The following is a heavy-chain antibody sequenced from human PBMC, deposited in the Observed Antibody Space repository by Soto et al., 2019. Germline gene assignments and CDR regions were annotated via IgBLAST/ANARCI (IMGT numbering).Heavy chain of an antibody. V-gene: IGHV4-31*03. J-gene: IGHJ5*02. CDR3: ARENPSRSGYWFDT. CDR1: GGSINIADYS. D-gene: IGHD6-6*01. Sequence: PSGTLYRGSTVSGGSINIADYSLSLIHQHPGKGLEWIGSIYYSGTTYYNPSLKSRLTISLDTSRNHFSLRVTSVSAADTALFYCARENPSRSGYWFDTWGQGPLLTLSS. CDR2: IYYSGTT.